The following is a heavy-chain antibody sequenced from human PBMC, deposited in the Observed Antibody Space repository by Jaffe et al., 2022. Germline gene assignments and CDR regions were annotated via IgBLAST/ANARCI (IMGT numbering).Heavy chain of an antibody. CDR3: AREIGYGTHDY. CDR2: IYHSGST. V-gene: IGHV4-38-2*02. CDR1: GYSISSGYY. D-gene: IGHD4-17*01. Sequence: QVQLQESGPGLVKPSETLSLTCAVSGYSISSGYYWGWIRQPPGKGLEWIGSIYHSGSTYYSPSLKSRVTISGDTSRNQFSLKLSSVTAADTAVYYCAREIGYGTHDYWGQGTLVTVSS. J-gene: IGHJ4*02.